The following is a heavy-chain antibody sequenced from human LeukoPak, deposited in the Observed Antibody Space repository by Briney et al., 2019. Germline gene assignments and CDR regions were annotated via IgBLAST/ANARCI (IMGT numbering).Heavy chain of an antibody. CDR2: IYYTGTT. J-gene: IGHJ4*02. D-gene: IGHD6-13*01. Sequence: PSETLSLTCTVSDGSISSYYWSWIRQSPGKGLEWIGYIYYTGTTNYDPSLKSRVTISVDTSKDEFSLKLSSVTAADTAVYYCARGPSSSWYLIDSWGQGTLVTVSS. CDR1: DGSISSYY. V-gene: IGHV4-59*12. CDR3: ARGPSSSWYLIDS.